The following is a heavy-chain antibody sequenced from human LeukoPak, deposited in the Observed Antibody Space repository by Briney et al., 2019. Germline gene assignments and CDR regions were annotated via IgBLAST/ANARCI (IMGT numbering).Heavy chain of an antibody. Sequence: ASVKVSCKASGYTFTSYYMHWVRQAPGQGLEWMGIINPSGGSTSYAQKFQGRVTMTRDMSTSTVYMELSSLRSEDTAVYYCARDGPGVSSGYSRAYYFDYWGQGTLVTVSS. CDR3: ARDGPGVSSGYSRAYYFDY. CDR1: GYTFTSYY. J-gene: IGHJ4*02. D-gene: IGHD3-22*01. V-gene: IGHV1-46*01. CDR2: INPSGGST.